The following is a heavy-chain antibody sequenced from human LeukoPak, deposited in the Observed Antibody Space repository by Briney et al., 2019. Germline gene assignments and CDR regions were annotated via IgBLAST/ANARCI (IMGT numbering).Heavy chain of an antibody. CDR2: IWYDGSNK. V-gene: IGHV3-33*01. CDR1: GFTFSSYG. CDR3: ARDRGGGSYYLDY. Sequence: PGGSLRLCCAASGFTFSSYGMHWVRQAPGKGLEWVAVIWYDGSNKYYADSVKGRFTISRDNSKNTLYLQMNSLRAEDTAVYYCARDRGGGSYYLDYWGQGTLVTVSS. J-gene: IGHJ4*02. D-gene: IGHD1-26*01.